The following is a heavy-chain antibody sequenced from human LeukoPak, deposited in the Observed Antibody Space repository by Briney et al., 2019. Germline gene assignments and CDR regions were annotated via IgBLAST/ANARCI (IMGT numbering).Heavy chain of an antibody. Sequence: ASVKVSCKASGYTFTDYYIHWVRQAPGQGLQWMGWINPNSGVTHYAQKFQGRVTMTSDTSISTAYMELSRLRSDDTAVYYCARDGIYGSGSYYEISWFDPWGQGTLVTVSS. CDR3: ARDGIYGSGSYYEISWFDP. V-gene: IGHV1-2*02. J-gene: IGHJ5*02. CDR2: INPNSGVT. D-gene: IGHD3-10*01. CDR1: GYTFTDYY.